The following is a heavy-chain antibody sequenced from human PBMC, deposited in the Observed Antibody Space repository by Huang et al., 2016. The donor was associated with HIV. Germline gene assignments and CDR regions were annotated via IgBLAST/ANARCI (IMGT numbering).Heavy chain of an antibody. V-gene: IGHV5-51*01. J-gene: IGHJ3*02. CDR2: SYPGDSDT. CDR3: ARQGVGDFVVEPTGLGAFDI. CDR1: GYTFNGSW. D-gene: IGHD2-2*01. Sequence: EVQLVQSGAVVKKPGESLKISCKGSGYTFNGSWIGWVRQMPGKGLEWMGLSYPGDSDTTYSPSVQGQVTISADKPISTAYLQWSGLKASDTAMYYCARQGVGDFVVEPTGLGAFDIWGQGTMVTVSS.